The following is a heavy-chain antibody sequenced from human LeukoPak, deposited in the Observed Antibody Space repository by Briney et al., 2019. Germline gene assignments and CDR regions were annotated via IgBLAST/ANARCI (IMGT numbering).Heavy chain of an antibody. CDR1: GFTVSTYD. CDR2: FSGSDGSA. D-gene: IGHD6-19*01. J-gene: IGHJ5*02. CDR3: AKPLYNSGWYGGGDS. Sequence: GGSLRLSCAASGFTVSTYDMSWVRQAPGRGPEWVSGFSGSDGSAYYADSVKGRFTISRDNSKNTLYLQMNSLRADDTAVYYCAKPLYNSGWYGGGDSWGQGTLVTVSS. V-gene: IGHV3-23*01.